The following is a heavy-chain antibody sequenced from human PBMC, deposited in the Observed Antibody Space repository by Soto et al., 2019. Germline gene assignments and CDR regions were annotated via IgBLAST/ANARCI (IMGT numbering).Heavy chain of an antibody. V-gene: IGHV4-4*09. CDR2: ILNSGST. J-gene: IGHJ4*02. D-gene: IGHD1-26*01. CDR1: GDSITNYQ. CDR3: AGDIRSGSYRFDY. Sequence: SESLSLTCTVSGDSITNYQWSWIRQSPEKGLEWIGYILNSGSTVYNPSLKSRVTISADSSRNQFSLKLTSVTAADTAIYYCAGDIRSGSYRFDYWGQGTLVTVSS.